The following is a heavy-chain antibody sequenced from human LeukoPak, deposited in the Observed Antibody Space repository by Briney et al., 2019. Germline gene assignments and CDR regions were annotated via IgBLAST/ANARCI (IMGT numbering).Heavy chain of an antibody. Sequence: GGSLRLSCAASGFTVSSNYMSWVRQAPGKGLEWVSVIYSGGSTYYADSVKGRFTISRDNSKNTLYLQMNGLRAEDTAVYYCARDRLVRGVIHYYCMDVWGKGTTVTVSS. CDR1: GFTVSSNY. CDR2: IYSGGST. J-gene: IGHJ6*03. V-gene: IGHV3-53*01. CDR3: ARDRLVRGVIHYYCMDV. D-gene: IGHD3-10*01.